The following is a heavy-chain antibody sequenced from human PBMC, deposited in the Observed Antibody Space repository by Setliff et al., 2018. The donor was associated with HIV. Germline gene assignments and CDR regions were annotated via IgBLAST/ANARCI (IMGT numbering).Heavy chain of an antibody. J-gene: IGHJ4*02. D-gene: IGHD3-10*01. Sequence: GGSLRLSCAASGFSISDFWMSWVRQAPGKGLEWVANIKEDGSEQYYMDSVKGRFTISRDNAKNSLYLQMSSLRAEDTAVYYCAKDFMVRGVIGYWGQGTLVTVSS. CDR2: IKEDGSEQ. CDR1: GFSISDFW. CDR3: AKDFMVRGVIGY. V-gene: IGHV3-7*05.